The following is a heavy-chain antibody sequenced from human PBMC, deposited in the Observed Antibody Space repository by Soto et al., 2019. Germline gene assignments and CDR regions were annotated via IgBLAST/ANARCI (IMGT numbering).Heavy chain of an antibody. CDR2: IRRSGANT. J-gene: IGHJ4*02. V-gene: IGHV3-23*01. Sequence: GGSLRLSCAASGFTFSSFDMTWVRQAPGKGLEWVSTIRRSGANTYYADSVRGRFTVSRDNSKSTMFLQTNSLRADDTAVYYCGTPGGDGYNAAFDYWGPGTQVTVS. CDR3: GTPGGDGYNAAFDY. D-gene: IGHD5-12*01. CDR1: GFTFSSFD.